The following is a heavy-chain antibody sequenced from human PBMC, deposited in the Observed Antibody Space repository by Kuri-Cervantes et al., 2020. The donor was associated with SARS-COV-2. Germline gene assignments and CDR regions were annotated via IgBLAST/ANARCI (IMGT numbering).Heavy chain of an antibody. Sequence: GESLKISCAASGFTFSSYWMSWVRQAPGKGLEWVSYISSSGSTIYYADSVKGRFTISRDNAKNSLYLQMNSLRAEDTAVYYCARAGDITMIVEYYFDYWGQGTLVTVSS. CDR2: ISSSGSTI. CDR3: ARAGDITMIVEYYFDY. D-gene: IGHD3-22*01. V-gene: IGHV3-48*04. J-gene: IGHJ4*02. CDR1: GFTFSSYW.